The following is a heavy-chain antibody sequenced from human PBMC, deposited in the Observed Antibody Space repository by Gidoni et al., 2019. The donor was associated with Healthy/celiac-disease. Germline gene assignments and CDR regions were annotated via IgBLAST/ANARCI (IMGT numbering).Heavy chain of an antibody. D-gene: IGHD4-4*01. J-gene: IGHJ6*02. CDR3: ARDLGTTVTRIGFGYYYYGMDV. V-gene: IGHV3-30-3*01. CDR2: ISYDGSNK. CDR1: GFTFSSYA. Sequence: QVQLVESGGGVVQPGRSLRLSCAASGFTFSSYAMHWVRQAPGKGLEWVAVISYDGSNKYYADSVKGRFTISRDNSKNTLYLQMNSLRAEDTAVYYCARDLGTTVTRIGFGYYYYGMDVWGQGTTVTVSS.